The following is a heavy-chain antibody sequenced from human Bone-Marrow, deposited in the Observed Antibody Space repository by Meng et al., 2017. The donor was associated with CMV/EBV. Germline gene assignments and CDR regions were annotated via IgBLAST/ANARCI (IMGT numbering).Heavy chain of an antibody. D-gene: IGHD1-26*01. CDR3: ATGSGYFDH. Sequence: QVHLQESGPGLGRHSATLSLTCSVSGPSISHFYWSWIRQPAGKGLEWIGRIYSSGNTNYNPSLKSRVTMSLDTSKNQISLRLISVTAADTAVYYCATGSGYFDHWGPGTRGTVSS. CDR2: IYSSGNT. J-gene: IGHJ4*02. CDR1: GPSISHFY. V-gene: IGHV4-4*07.